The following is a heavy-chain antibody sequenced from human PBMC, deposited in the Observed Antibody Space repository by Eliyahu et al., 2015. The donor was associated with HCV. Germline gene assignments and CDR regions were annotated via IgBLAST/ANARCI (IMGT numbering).Heavy chain of an antibody. V-gene: IGHV3-11*01. J-gene: IGHJ4*02. Sequence: QVQLVESGGGLVKPGGSLRLSCAASGFAFXDYYMGWIRQAPGKGLEWVSLIDYTERRTFHAGSAQGRFTISRDNPKNSLFLQMNSLRVEDTALYYCARATTGFSGYDPRYFFDNWGLGTLVTVSS. CDR3: ARATTGFSGYDPRYFFDN. CDR1: GFAFXDYY. D-gene: IGHD5-12*01. CDR2: IDYTERRT.